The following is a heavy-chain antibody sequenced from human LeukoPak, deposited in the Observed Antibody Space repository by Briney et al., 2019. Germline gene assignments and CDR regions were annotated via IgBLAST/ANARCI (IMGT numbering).Heavy chain of an antibody. CDR3: ARENWDFDF. CDR1: GFTFSNYA. CDR2: IRFNGN. J-gene: IGHJ4*02. V-gene: IGHV3-30*02. Sequence: GGSLRLSCAASGFTFSNYAIHWVRQAPGKGLEWVASIRFNGNFYADYVKGRFTISRDNSKSTVSLQMDTLRTEDTALYYCARENWDFDFWGQGTLVTVSS. D-gene: IGHD7-27*01.